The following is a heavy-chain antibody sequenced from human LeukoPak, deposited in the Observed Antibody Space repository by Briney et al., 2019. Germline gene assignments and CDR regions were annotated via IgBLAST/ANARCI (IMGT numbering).Heavy chain of an antibody. V-gene: IGHV3-23*01. D-gene: IGHD2-21*02. CDR1: GFTFSSYA. Sequence: GGSLRLSCAASGFTFSSYAMSWVRQAPGKGLEWVSAISGSGGSTYYADSVKGRFTISRDNSKSTLYLQMNSLRAEDTAVYYCAKEIVVVTAIRSFDYWGQGTLVTVSS. CDR3: AKEIVVVTAIRSFDY. J-gene: IGHJ4*02. CDR2: ISGSGGST.